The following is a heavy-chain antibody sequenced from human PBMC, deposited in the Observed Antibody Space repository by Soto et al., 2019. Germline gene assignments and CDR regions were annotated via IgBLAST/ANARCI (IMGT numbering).Heavy chain of an antibody. V-gene: IGHV4-30-4*01. CDR3: ARVTFTPNWFDS. D-gene: IGHD3-3*02. J-gene: IGHJ5*01. CDR1: GDSISSPDYY. CDR2: VYYRGSI. Sequence: SETLSLTCSVSGDSISSPDYYFICMRQSPEKGLELIGYVYYRGSIYYTPSFESRVSISVDTSKNRFSLRLTSVTAADSAMYFCARVTFTPNWFDSWGQGILVTVSS.